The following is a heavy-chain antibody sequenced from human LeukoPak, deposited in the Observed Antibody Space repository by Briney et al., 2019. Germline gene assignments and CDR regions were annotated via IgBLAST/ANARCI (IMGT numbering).Heavy chain of an antibody. CDR2: INQDGSGE. D-gene: IGHD3-22*01. CDR3: AKDRFFYDSGSKAN. J-gene: IGHJ4*02. CDR1: GFTFSSYW. V-gene: IGHV3-7*03. Sequence: GGSLRLSCAASGFTFSSYWMTWVRQAPGKGLEWVANINQDGSGEYYVESVKGRFTISRDNAKNSLYLQMNSLRVEDTAFYYCAKDRFFYDSGSKANWGQGTLVTVSS.